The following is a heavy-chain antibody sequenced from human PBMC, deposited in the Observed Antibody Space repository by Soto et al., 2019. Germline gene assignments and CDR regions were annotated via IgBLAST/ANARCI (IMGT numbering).Heavy chain of an antibody. CDR2: IRYDGRIT. CDR1: GFTFSSYW. CDR3: ARGLRGGYGMDV. V-gene: IGHV3-74*01. J-gene: IGHJ6*02. Sequence: VQLVESGGGLVQPGRSLRLSCAASGFTFSSYWMHWVRQAPGKGLVWVSRIRYDGRITNYADSVKGRSTISRDDAKNTVYLQMNSLRAEDTAVYYCARGLRGGYGMDVWGQGTTVTVSS. D-gene: IGHD3-16*01.